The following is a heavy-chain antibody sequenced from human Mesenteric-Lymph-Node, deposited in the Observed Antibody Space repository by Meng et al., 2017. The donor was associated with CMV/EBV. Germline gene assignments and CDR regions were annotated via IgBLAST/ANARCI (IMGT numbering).Heavy chain of an antibody. D-gene: IGHD6-19*01. Sequence: GESLKISCAASGFSFDDYGMSWVRQAPGKGLEWVSTINWNGVRTGYADSVKGRFTISRDNAKNSLYLQMNSLRAEDTALYYCARARIEVAGTGAFDIWGQGTMVTVS. V-gene: IGHV3-20*04. CDR2: INWNGVRT. CDR1: GFSFDDYG. J-gene: IGHJ3*02. CDR3: ARARIEVAGTGAFDI.